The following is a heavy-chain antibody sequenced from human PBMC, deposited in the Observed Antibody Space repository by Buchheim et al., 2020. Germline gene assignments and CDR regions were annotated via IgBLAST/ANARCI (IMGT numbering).Heavy chain of an antibody. D-gene: IGHD3-10*01. CDR2: MYNSGST. CDR1: GDSMERGGFY. J-gene: IGHJ4*02. CDR3: ARGTPRYYFDF. V-gene: IGHV4-31*03. Sequence: QVQLQESGPGLVKPSQTLSLTCTVSGDSMERGGFYWNWIRQHPGMGLEFIGYMYNSGSTYFNPSLRSRVTISADTSTNQFSLKLSSVTAADTAVYFCARGTPRYYFDFWGQGTL.